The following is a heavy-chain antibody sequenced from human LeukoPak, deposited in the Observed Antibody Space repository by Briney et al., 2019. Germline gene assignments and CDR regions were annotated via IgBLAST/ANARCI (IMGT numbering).Heavy chain of an antibody. D-gene: IGHD3-3*01. Sequence: AGGSLRLSCAASGFTFSSYWMSWVRQAPGKGLEWVANIKQDGSEKYYVDSVKGRFTFSRDNAKNSLYLQMNSLRAEDTAVYYCARDGTIFGVVPYYFDYWGQGTLVTVSS. J-gene: IGHJ4*02. CDR1: GFTFSSYW. V-gene: IGHV3-7*01. CDR3: ARDGTIFGVVPYYFDY. CDR2: IKQDGSEK.